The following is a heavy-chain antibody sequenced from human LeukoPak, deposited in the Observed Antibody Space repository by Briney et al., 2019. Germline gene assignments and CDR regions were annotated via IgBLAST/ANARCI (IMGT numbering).Heavy chain of an antibody. Sequence: GGSLRLSCVASGFTFSNYWIHWVRQAPGKGLVWVSRTNNDGSSTTYADFVKGRFTSSRDNAKNTLYLQMDSLRAEDTAVYYCTRSVLPYYFDCWGQGTLVTVSS. V-gene: IGHV3-74*01. CDR3: TRSVLPYYFDC. CDR2: TNNDGSST. J-gene: IGHJ4*02. D-gene: IGHD4/OR15-4a*01. CDR1: GFTFSNYW.